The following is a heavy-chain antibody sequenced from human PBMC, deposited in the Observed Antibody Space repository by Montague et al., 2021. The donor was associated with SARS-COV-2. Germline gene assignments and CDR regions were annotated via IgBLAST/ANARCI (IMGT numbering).Heavy chain of an antibody. CDR2: ISYNGRT. D-gene: IGHD1-1*01. CDR3: TRLALLVAGGIGCFDP. CDR1: GDSISTSPFY. V-gene: IGHV4-39*01. J-gene: IGHJ5*02. Sequence: SETLSLTCSVSGDSISTSPFYWGWIRQSPGKGLEWIGTISYNGRTFYNPSLRSRLTISVDPSENQFSLKLNSVTAADTAVYYCTRLALLVAGGIGCFDPWGQGTLVTVSS.